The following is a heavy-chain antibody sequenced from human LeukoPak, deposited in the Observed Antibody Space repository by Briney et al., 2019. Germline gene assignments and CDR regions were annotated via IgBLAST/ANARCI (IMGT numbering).Heavy chain of an antibody. CDR1: GFTFSSYS. V-gene: IGHV3-21*01. J-gene: IGHJ4*02. D-gene: IGHD1-1*01. CDR3: ARCTTGKTFGSLREIKKSREIDY. Sequence: GGSLRLSCAASGFTFSSYSMNWVRQAPGKGLEWVSSISSSSSYIYYADSVRGRFTISRDNAKNSLFLQMNSLRGEDTAVYYCARCTTGKTFGSLREIKKSREIDYWGQGTLVTVSS. CDR2: ISSSSSYI.